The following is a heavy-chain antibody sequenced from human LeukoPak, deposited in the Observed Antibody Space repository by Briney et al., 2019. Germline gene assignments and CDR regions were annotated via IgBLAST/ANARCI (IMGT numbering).Heavy chain of an antibody. V-gene: IGHV3-21*01. J-gene: IGHJ3*02. D-gene: IGHD3-3*01. CDR3: ARCPTSSGPDI. CDR2: ITSSSNYI. CDR1: GFTFSAYT. Sequence: GGSLRLSCAASGFTFSAYTMNWVRQAPGQGLEWVSSITSSSNYIDYADSVKGRFTISRDSAKNSLYLQLNTLGPEDTAVYYCARCPTSSGPDIWGQGTMVTVSS.